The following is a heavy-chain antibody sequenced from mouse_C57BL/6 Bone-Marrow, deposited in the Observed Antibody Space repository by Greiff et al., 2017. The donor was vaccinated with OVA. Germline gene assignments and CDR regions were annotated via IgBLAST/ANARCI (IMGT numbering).Heavy chain of an antibody. Sequence: EVKLMESGPGMVKPSQSLSLTCTVTGYSITSGYDWHWIRHFPGNKLEWMGYISYSGSTNYNPSLKSRISITHDTSKNHFFLKLNSVTTEDTATYYCARERSYDYDGGFFDYWGQGTTLTVSS. V-gene: IGHV3-1*01. CDR1: GYSITSGYD. J-gene: IGHJ2*01. D-gene: IGHD2-4*01. CDR3: ARERSYDYDGGFFDY. CDR2: ISYSGST.